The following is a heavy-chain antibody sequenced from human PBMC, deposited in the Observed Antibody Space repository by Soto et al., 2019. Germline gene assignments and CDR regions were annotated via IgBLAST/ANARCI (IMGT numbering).Heavy chain of an antibody. CDR3: VKALVVVTAILAFDI. CDR2: ISSNGGST. D-gene: IGHD2-21*02. J-gene: IGHJ3*02. V-gene: IGHV3-64D*06. CDR1: GFTFSSYA. Sequence: GGSLRLSCSASGFTFSSYAMHWVRQAPGKGLEYVSAISSNGGSTYYADSVKGRFTISRDNSKNTLYLQMSSLRADDTAVYYCVKALVVVTAILAFDIWGQGTMVTVS.